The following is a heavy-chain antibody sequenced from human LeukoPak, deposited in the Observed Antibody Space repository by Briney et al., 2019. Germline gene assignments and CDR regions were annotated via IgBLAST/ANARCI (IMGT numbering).Heavy chain of an antibody. CDR1: GYTFNTYG. CDR2: IGTYNGYT. CDR3: ARERLRFLEWSTLYFDY. Sequence: ASVKVSCKASGYTFNTYGITWVRQAPGQGLEWMGWIGTYNGYTNYAQKIQDRLTMTTDTSTSTAYMELRSLRPDATAVYYCARERLRFLEWSTLYFDYWGQGTLVTVSS. V-gene: IGHV1-18*01. J-gene: IGHJ4*02. D-gene: IGHD3-3*01.